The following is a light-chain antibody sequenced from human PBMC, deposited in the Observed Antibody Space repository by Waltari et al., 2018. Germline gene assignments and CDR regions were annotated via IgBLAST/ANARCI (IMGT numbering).Light chain of an antibody. CDR3: QQRRNWPLT. V-gene: IGKV3-11*01. J-gene: IGKJ4*01. Sequence: EIVLTQSPATLSLSPGERATLSCRASQSVNWYLAWYQQRPGQAPRLRIYDTSNRATGIPARFSGSGSGTDFTLTISSLEPDDSAVYYCQQRRNWPLTFGGGTKVEIK. CDR2: DTS. CDR1: QSVNWY.